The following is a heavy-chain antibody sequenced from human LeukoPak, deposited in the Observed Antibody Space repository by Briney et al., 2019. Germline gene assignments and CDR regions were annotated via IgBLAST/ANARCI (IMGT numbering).Heavy chain of an antibody. CDR3: AKYYGDDPDYYYYMDV. J-gene: IGHJ6*03. D-gene: IGHD4-17*01. Sequence: GGSLTLSCATSGFTVSRNYMSWVRQARGKGLEWVSEIYSGGSTYYAASVKGRFSISRDNSKNTLYLQMNSLRAEDTAVYYCAKYYGDDPDYYYYMDVWGKGTTVTISS. V-gene: IGHV3-53*01. CDR1: GFTVSRNY. CDR2: IYSGGST.